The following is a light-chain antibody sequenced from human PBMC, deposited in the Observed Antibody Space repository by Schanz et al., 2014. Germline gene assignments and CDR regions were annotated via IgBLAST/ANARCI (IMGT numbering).Light chain of an antibody. Sequence: QSALTQPPSASGSPGQSVTISCTGTSSDVGGYNYVSWYQQHPGKAPKLMIYDVSKRPSGVPDRFSGSKSGNTASLTISGLQAEDEADYYCSSYTNSRALCVFGTGTKLTVL. J-gene: IGLJ1*01. CDR3: SSYTNSRALCV. CDR1: SSDVGGYNY. CDR2: DVS. V-gene: IGLV2-8*01.